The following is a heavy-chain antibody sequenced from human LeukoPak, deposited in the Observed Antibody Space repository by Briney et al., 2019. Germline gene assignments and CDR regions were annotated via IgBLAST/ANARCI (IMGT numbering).Heavy chain of an antibody. Sequence: ASVKVSCKASGYTFINYAIHWVRQAPGQGLEWMGWVGPYNGDTKYAQNHQGRVTMTTDTSTTTAHMELRSLTSDDTAVYYCAKAWDYGDRGEIDYWGQGTLVTVSS. J-gene: IGHJ4*02. CDR3: AKAWDYGDRGEIDY. D-gene: IGHD4-17*01. CDR2: VGPYNGDT. CDR1: GYTFINYA. V-gene: IGHV1-18*01.